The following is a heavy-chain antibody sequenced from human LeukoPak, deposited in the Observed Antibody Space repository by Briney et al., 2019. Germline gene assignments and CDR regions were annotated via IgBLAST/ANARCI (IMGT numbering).Heavy chain of an antibody. CDR2: MNPNSGNT. V-gene: IGHV1-8*03. CDR1: GYTFTSYD. Sequence: ASVKVSCKASGYTFTSYDINWVRQATGQGREWMGWMNPNSGNTGYAQKFPGRVTITRNTSISTAYMELSSLRSEDTAVYHCAREFRYGSGSSYYYYYYMDVWGKGTTVTVSS. CDR3: AREFRYGSGSSYYYYYYMDV. J-gene: IGHJ6*03. D-gene: IGHD3-10*01.